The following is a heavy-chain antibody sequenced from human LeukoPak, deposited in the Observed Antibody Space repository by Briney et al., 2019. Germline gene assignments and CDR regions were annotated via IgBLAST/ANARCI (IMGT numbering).Heavy chain of an antibody. V-gene: IGHV3-30-3*01. J-gene: IGHJ4*02. CDR1: GFTFSSYA. D-gene: IGHD3-10*01. CDR2: ISYGGSNK. Sequence: PGRSLRLSCAASGFTFSSYAMHWVRQAPGKGLEWVAVISYGGSNKYYADSVKGRFTISRDNSKNTLSLQMNSLRAEDTAVYYCARGRGLMSLSNYWGQGTLVTVSS. CDR3: ARGRGLMSLSNY.